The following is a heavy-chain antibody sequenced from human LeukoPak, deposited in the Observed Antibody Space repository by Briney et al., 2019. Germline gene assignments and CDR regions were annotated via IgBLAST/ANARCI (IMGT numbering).Heavy chain of an antibody. D-gene: IGHD3-22*01. CDR2: INHSGST. V-gene: IGHV4-34*01. CDR3: ARGGGRYYYDSSGTGFDY. Sequence: SETLSLTCAVYGGSFSGYYWSWIRQPPGKGLEWIGEINHSGSTNYNPSLKSRVTISVDTSKNQFSLKLSSVTAADTAVYYCARGGGRYYYDSSGTGFDYWGQGTLVTVSS. J-gene: IGHJ4*02. CDR1: GGSFSGYY.